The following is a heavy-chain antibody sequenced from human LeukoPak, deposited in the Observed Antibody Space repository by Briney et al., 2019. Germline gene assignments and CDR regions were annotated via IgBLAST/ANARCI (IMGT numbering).Heavy chain of an antibody. CDR1: GFTFNSYS. J-gene: IGHJ4*02. Sequence: PGGSLRLSCAASGFTFNSYSMNWVRQAPGKGLEWVSYISSGGSIIYYADSMKGRFTISRDNAKNSLYLQMNSLRAEDTAVYYCARDRNYGGKHSFDYWGQGTLVTVSS. V-gene: IGHV3-48*01. D-gene: IGHD4-23*01. CDR2: ISSGGSII. CDR3: ARDRNYGGKHSFDY.